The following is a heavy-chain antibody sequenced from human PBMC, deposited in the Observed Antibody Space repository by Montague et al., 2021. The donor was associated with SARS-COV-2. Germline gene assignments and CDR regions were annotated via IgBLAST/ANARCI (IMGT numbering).Heavy chain of an antibody. CDR2: ISSSSSYI. D-gene: IGHD2-15*01. V-gene: IGHV3-21*01. CDR1: GFTFSSYS. J-gene: IGHJ4*02. Sequence: SLRLSCAASGFTFSSYSMNWVRQAPGKGLEWVPSISSSSSYIYYADSVKGRFTISRDNAKNSLYLQMNSLRAEDTAVYYCARVGGMEYCSGGNCYLDYWGQGTLVTVSS. CDR3: ARVGGMEYCSGGNCYLDY.